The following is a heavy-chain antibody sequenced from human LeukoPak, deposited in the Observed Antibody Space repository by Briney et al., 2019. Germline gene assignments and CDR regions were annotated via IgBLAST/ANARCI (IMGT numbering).Heavy chain of an antibody. J-gene: IGHJ4*02. CDR2: INPNSGDT. CDR1: GYTFIAYY. D-gene: IGHD4-17*01. CDR3: ASAIYGDFDY. Sequence: ASVKVSCKASGYTFIAYYMHWVRQAPGQGRDWMGWINPNSGDTYYPQRFQGRVTMTRDTSISTAYMELNRLRSDDTAIYYCASAIYGDFDYWGQGTLVTVSS. V-gene: IGHV1-2*02.